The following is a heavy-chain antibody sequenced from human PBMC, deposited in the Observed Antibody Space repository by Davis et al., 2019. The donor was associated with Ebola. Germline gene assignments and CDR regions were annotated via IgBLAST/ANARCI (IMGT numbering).Heavy chain of an antibody. Sequence: GESLKISCAASGFPFSNYAMHWVRQTPDKGLEWVAVASHDGTTTYYEDSVKGRFTISRDNAKNSLYLQMNSLRDEDTAVYYCARPGRGYSGYDGMDVWGQGTTVTVSS. CDR1: GFPFSNYA. CDR2: ASHDGTTT. D-gene: IGHD5-12*01. V-gene: IGHV3-30*04. J-gene: IGHJ6*02. CDR3: ARPGRGYSGYDGMDV.